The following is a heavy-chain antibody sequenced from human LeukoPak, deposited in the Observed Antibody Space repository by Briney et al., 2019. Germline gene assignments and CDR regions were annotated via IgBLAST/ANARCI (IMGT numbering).Heavy chain of an antibody. J-gene: IGHJ4*02. V-gene: IGHV3-21*01. CDR2: ISSSSSYI. CDR3: ARDLRSGSYSNLPGY. CDR1: GYIFGEYA. D-gene: IGHD3-10*02. Sequence: PGGSLRLSCVASGYIFGEYAMHWIRQTAGGGLEWVSCISSSSSYIYYADSVKGRFTISRDNAKNSLYLQMNSLRAEDTAVYYCARDLRSGSYSNLPGYWGQGTLVTVSS.